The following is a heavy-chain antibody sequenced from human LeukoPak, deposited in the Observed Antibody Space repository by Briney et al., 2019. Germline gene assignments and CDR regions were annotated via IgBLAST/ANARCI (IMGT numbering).Heavy chain of an antibody. CDR1: GASFRNYY. J-gene: IGHJ4*02. CDR2: IDHSGAT. V-gene: IGHV4-34*01. Sequence: SEPLSLTCAVYGASFRNYYWSWIRQTPGKRLEWIGEIDHSGATNYNPSLQSRVTISLDTSKNQFSLQLTSVIAADTAVYFCARSGTYQYSSTSDYWGQGTLVTVSS. D-gene: IGHD6-13*01. CDR3: ARSGTYQYSSTSDY.